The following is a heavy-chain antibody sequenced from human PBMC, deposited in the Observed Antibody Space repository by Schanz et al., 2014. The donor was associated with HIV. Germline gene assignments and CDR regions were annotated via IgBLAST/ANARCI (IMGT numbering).Heavy chain of an antibody. Sequence: VQLLESGGGFVQPGGSLRLSCAASGFAFNNYAMTWVRQAPGKGLEWVSSISESGGRTYYADSVNGRFTISRDNSKNTLYLQMNSLRAEDTSVYYCARGFQGFDYWGQGTLVTVSS. V-gene: IGHV3-23*01. CDR2: ISESGGRT. CDR1: GFAFNNYA. J-gene: IGHJ4*02. D-gene: IGHD3-10*01. CDR3: ARGFQGFDY.